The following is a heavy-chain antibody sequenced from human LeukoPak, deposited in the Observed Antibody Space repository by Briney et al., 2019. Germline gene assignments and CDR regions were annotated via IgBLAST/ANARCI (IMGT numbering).Heavy chain of an antibody. Sequence: GGSLRLSCAASGFTFSSYSMNWVRQAPGKGLEWISYISSSSSTIYYADSVKGRFTISRDNAKNSLYLQMNSLRAEDTAVYYCARGLGDSIDAFDIWGQGTMVTVSS. CDR1: GFTFSSYS. CDR2: ISSSSSTI. J-gene: IGHJ3*02. V-gene: IGHV3-48*04. CDR3: ARGLGDSIDAFDI. D-gene: IGHD3-16*01.